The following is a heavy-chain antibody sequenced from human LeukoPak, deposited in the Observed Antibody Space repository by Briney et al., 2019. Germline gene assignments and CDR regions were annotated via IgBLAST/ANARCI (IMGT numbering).Heavy chain of an antibody. V-gene: IGHV3-23*01. D-gene: IGHD3-22*01. CDR3: AKAPWYYDSYAFDI. CDR2: ISGSDGST. CDR1: GFTFSSYA. Sequence: HPGGSLRLSCAASGFTFSSYAMSWVRQAPGKGLEWVSVISGSDGSTYYADSVKGRFTISRDNSKNTLYLRMNSLRAEDTAVYYCAKAPWYYDSYAFDIWGQGTMVTVSS. J-gene: IGHJ3*02.